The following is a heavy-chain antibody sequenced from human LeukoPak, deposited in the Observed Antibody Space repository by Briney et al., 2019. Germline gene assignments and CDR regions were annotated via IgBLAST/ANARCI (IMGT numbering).Heavy chain of an antibody. CDR2: IKQDGSEK. CDR3: ARVFLTGTYSSGSFDY. J-gene: IGHJ4*02. V-gene: IGHV3-7*01. CDR1: GFTFSSYW. D-gene: IGHD6-19*01. Sequence: PGGSPRLSCAASGFTFSSYWMSWVRQAPGKGLEWVANIKQDGSEKYYVDSVKGRFTISRDNAKNSLYLQMNSLRAEDTAVYYCARVFLTGTYSSGSFDYWGQGTLVTVSS.